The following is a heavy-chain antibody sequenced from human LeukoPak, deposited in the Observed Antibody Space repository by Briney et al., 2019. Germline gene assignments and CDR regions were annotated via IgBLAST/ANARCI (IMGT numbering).Heavy chain of an antibody. CDR3: AKGLYYDFWSGYLFDP. J-gene: IGHJ5*02. CDR1: EFTVSTNH. D-gene: IGHD3-3*01. V-gene: IGHV3-53*01. CDR2: IYSGGST. Sequence: GGSLRLSCAASEFTVSTNHMSWVRQAPGKGLEWVSVIYSGGSTYYADSVKGRFTISRDNSKNTLYLQMNSLRAEDTAVYYCAKGLYYDFWSGYLFDPWGQGTLVTVSS.